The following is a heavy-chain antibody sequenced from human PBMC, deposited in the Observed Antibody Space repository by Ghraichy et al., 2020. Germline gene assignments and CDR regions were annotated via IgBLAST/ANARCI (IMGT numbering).Heavy chain of an antibody. CDR2: INHSGST. CDR1: GGSFSGYY. V-gene: IGHV4-34*01. CDR3: ARGRPGFLEWIRFGGMDV. D-gene: IGHD3-3*01. J-gene: IGHJ6*02. Sequence: SETLSLTCAVYGGSFSGYYWSWIRQPPGKGLEWIGEINHSGSTNYNPSLKSRVTISVDTSKNQFSLKLSSVTAADTAVYYCARGRPGFLEWIRFGGMDVWGQGTTVTVSS.